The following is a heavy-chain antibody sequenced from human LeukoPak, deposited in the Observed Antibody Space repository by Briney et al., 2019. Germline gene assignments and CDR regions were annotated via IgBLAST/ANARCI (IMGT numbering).Heavy chain of an antibody. D-gene: IGHD4-17*01. Sequence: GGSLRLSCAASGFTSSSYWMSWVRQAPGKGLEWVANIKQDGSEKYYVDSVKGRFTISRDNAKNSLYLQMNSLRAEDTAVYYCARGPPQYGDVPYFDYWGQGTLVTVSS. CDR2: IKQDGSEK. V-gene: IGHV3-7*01. CDR1: GFTSSSYW. J-gene: IGHJ4*02. CDR3: ARGPPQYGDVPYFDY.